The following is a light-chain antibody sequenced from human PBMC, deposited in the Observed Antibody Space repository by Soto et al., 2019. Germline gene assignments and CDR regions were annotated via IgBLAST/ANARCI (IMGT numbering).Light chain of an antibody. J-gene: IGKJ4*01. V-gene: IGKV3-15*01. CDR3: QQHNGWPLT. CDR1: QSLSNN. CDR2: GAS. Sequence: EIVMTQSPATLSLSPGERVTLSCRGSQSLSNNLAWYQQRPGQAPRLLIYGASTRATGVPARFSGSGSGTEFTFTISSLQSEDFAVYYCQQHNGWPLTFGGGTKVEIK.